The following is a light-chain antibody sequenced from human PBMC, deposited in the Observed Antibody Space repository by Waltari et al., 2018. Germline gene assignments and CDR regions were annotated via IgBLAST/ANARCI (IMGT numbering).Light chain of an antibody. J-gene: IGKJ4*01. Sequence: EVVMTQSPTTLSVSPGERATISCRASQSVSSYLAWYQQKPGQAPRLLIYAASTRATGVPASFSGSGSGTEFTLTISSLQSEDFAVYYCQQYSNWPPLTFGGGTKVEIK. CDR3: QQYSNWPPLT. CDR1: QSVSSY. CDR2: AAS. V-gene: IGKV3-15*01.